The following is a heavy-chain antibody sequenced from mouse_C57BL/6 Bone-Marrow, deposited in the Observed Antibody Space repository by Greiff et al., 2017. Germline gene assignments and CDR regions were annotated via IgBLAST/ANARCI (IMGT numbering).Heavy chain of an antibody. V-gene: IGHV1-55*01. D-gene: IGHD3-1*01. J-gene: IGHJ2*01. Sequence: VQLQQPGAELVKPGASVKMSCKASGYTFTSYWITWVKQRPGQGLEWIGDIYPGSGSTKYNEKFKSKATLTVDTSSSTAYMQLSSLTSECSSVYYWARHSPHYWGQGTPLTVAA. CDR3: ARHSPHY. CDR1: GYTFTSYW. CDR2: IYPGSGST.